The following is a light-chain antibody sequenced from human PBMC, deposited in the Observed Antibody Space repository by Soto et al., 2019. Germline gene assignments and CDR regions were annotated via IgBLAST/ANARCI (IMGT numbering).Light chain of an antibody. V-gene: IGLV2-14*03. J-gene: IGLJ1*01. CDR1: SSDVGGFNS. Sequence: SALTQPASVYGSPGQSITISYTGTSSDVGGFNSVSWYQLRPGTAPKLILYDVVDRPSGVSYRFSGSKSGNTASLTISGLQAADEADYFCSSYTSTMTNVFGSGTKVTVL. CDR2: DVV. CDR3: SSYTSTMTNV.